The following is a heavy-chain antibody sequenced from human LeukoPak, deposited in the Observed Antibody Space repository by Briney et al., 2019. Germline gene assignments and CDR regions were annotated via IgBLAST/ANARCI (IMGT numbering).Heavy chain of an antibody. CDR2: IYYSGNT. V-gene: IGHV4-59*12. D-gene: IGHD5-24*01. Sequence: SETLSLTCTASGGSISNYYWSWIRQPPGKGLEWIGYIYYSGNTNYNPSLKSRVTISVDTSKNQFSLKLSSVTAADTAVYYCARGPRRARNRPYYFDYWGQGTLVTVSS. CDR3: ARGPRRARNRPYYFDY. CDR1: GGSISNYY. J-gene: IGHJ4*02.